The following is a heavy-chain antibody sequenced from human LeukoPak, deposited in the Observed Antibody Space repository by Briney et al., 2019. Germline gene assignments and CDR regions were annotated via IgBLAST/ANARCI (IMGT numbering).Heavy chain of an antibody. V-gene: IGHV3-30*18. CDR1: GFTFSSYG. J-gene: IGHJ4*02. CDR3: AKDEAPSVDIVATPIPGRY. Sequence: GRSLRLSCAASGFTFSSYGMHWVRQAPGKGLEWVAVISYDGSNKYYADSVKGRFTISRDNSKNTLYLQMNSLRAEDTAVYYCAKDEAPSVDIVATPIPGRYWGQGTLVTVSS. CDR2: ISYDGSNK. D-gene: IGHD5-12*01.